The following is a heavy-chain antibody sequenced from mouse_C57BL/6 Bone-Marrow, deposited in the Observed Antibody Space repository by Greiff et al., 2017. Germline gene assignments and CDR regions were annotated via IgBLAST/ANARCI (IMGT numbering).Heavy chain of an antibody. Sequence: VQLQQSGTELVKPGASVKLSCKASGYTFTSYWMPWVKQRPGQGLEWIGNINPSNGGTNYNEKFKGKATLTVDKSSSTAYMQLSSLTSEDSAVYYCARGYYRSPWFAYWGQGTLVTVSA. J-gene: IGHJ3*01. CDR1: GYTFTSYW. D-gene: IGHD2-14*01. CDR2: INPSNGGT. CDR3: ARGYYRSPWFAY. V-gene: IGHV1-53*01.